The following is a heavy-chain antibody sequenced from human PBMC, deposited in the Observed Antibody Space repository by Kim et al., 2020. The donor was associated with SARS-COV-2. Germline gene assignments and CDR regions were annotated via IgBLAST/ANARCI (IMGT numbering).Heavy chain of an antibody. J-gene: IGHJ4*02. CDR1: GYTFTGYY. Sequence: ASVKVSCKASGYTFTGYYMHWVRQAPGQGLEWMGRINPNSGGTNYAQKFQGRVTMTGDTSTSTAYMELSRLRSDDTAMYYCARRMYGGNYVGCDYWGQGTLVTVSS. CDR2: INPNSGGT. CDR3: ARRMYGGNYVGCDY. V-gene: IGHV1-2*06. D-gene: IGHD2-21*02.